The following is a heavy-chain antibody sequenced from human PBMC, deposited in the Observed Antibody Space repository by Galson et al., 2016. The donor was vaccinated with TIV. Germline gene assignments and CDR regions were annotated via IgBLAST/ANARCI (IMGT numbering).Heavy chain of an antibody. CDR3: ARDHRLCGNECYLRYYYGMDV. CDR2: IYNDGST. D-gene: IGHD2-21*01. V-gene: IGHV3-66*02. Sequence: SLRLSCAASGLIVTDNYMTWVRQAPGKGLEWVALIYNDGSTIYADSVKGRFTISRDNSKNMVYLQMNSLRAEDTAVYFCARDHRLCGNECYLRYYYGMDVWGQGTTVTVSS. J-gene: IGHJ6*02. CDR1: GLIVTDNY.